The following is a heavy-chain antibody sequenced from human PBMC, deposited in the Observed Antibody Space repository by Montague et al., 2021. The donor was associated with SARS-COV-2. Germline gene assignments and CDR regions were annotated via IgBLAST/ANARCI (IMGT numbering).Heavy chain of an antibody. CDR1: GGSFSGYY. J-gene: IGHJ6*02. CDR3: ARGPVDDNCSGGSCYSRYYYGMDV. D-gene: IGHD2-15*01. CDR2: INHSGST. Sequence: ETLSLTCAVYGGSFSGYYWSWIRQPPGKGLEWIGEINHSGSTNYNPSLKSRVTISVDTSKNQFSLKLSSVTVADTAVYYCARGPVDDNCSGGSCYSRYYYGMDVWGQGTTVTVSS. V-gene: IGHV4-34*01.